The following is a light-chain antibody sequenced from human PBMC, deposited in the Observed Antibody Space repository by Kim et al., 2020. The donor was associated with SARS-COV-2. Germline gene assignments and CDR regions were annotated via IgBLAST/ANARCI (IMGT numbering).Light chain of an antibody. CDR1: RSNLGAGYD. J-gene: IGLJ3*02. V-gene: IGLV1-40*01. Sequence: VTISCTGSRSNLGAGYDVPWYQQLPGTAPNLLIYGNSNRPSGVPDRFSGSKSGTSASLAITGLQAEDEADYYCQSYDSSLSGLWVFGGGTKLTVL. CDR2: GNS. CDR3: QSYDSSLSGLWV.